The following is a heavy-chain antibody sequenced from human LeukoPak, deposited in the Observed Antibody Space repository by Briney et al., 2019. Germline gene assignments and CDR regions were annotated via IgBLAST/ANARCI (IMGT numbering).Heavy chain of an antibody. CDR3: ARRLFGSSWSFDP. CDR1: GGTFSSYA. Sequence: ASVKVSCKASGGTFSSYAISWVRQAPGQGLEWMGGIIPIFGTANYAQKFQGRVTITRDTSASTAYMELSSLRSEDTAVYYCARRLFGSSWSFDPRGQGTLVTVSS. J-gene: IGHJ5*02. D-gene: IGHD6-13*01. V-gene: IGHV1-69*05. CDR2: IIPIFGTA.